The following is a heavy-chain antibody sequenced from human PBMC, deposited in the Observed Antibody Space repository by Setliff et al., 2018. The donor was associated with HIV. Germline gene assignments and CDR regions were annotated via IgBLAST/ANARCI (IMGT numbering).Heavy chain of an antibody. D-gene: IGHD3-10*01. V-gene: IGHV3-23*01. CDR3: VRTGLGLREVLSPGV. J-gene: IGHJ6*04. CDR2: ISGSGGST. CDR1: GFTFNTYA. Sequence: GGSLRLSCAASGFTFNTYAMSWVRQAPGKGLEWVSVISGSGGSTFYADSVKGRFTISRDNSKNTLYLQMNRLRVEDTAVYYCVRTGLGLREVLSPGVWGTGTTVTVSS.